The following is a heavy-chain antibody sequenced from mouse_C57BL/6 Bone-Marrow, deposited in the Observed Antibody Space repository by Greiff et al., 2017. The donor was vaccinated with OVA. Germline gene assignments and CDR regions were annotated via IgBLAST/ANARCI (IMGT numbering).Heavy chain of an antibody. CDR1: GYTFTDYY. CDR3: ARELTLAY. J-gene: IGHJ3*01. V-gene: IGHV1-76*01. CDR2: IYPGSGNT. D-gene: IGHD4-1*01. Sequence: VKLMESGAELVRPGASVKLSCKASGYTFTDYYINWVKQRPGQGLEWIARIYPGSGNTYYNEKFKGKATLTAEKSSSTAYMQLSSLTSEDSAVYFCARELTLAYWGQGTLVTVSA.